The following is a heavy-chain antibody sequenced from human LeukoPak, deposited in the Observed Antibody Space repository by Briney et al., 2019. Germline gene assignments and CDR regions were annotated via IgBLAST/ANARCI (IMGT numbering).Heavy chain of an antibody. J-gene: IGHJ4*02. V-gene: IGHV1-2*02. CDR1: GGTFSSYA. Sequence: ASVKVSCKASGGTFSSYAISWVRQAPGQGLEWMGWINPNSGGTNYAQKFQGRVTMTRDTSISTAYMELSRLRSDDTAVYYCARTKDYGSGSYYTNWGQGTLVTVSS. D-gene: IGHD3-10*01. CDR3: ARTKDYGSGSYYTN. CDR2: INPNSGGT.